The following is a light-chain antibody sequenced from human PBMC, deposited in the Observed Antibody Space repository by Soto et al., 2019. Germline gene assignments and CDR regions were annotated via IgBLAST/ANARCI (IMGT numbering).Light chain of an antibody. Sequence: QSVLTQPASVSGSPGQSITISCTGTSSDVGGYNHVSWYQQHPGKAPKLMIYEVSNRPSGVSNRFSGSKSGNTASLTISWLQAEDEADYYCSSYTSSSTLFGGGTKLTVL. V-gene: IGLV2-14*01. CDR3: SSYTSSSTL. J-gene: IGLJ2*01. CDR1: SSDVGGYNH. CDR2: EVS.